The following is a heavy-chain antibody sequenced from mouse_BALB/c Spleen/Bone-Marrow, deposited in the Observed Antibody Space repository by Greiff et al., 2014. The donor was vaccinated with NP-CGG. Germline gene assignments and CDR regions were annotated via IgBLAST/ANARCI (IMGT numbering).Heavy chain of an antibody. CDR3: ASYHRYSFDY. CDR2: IDPANGNT. Sequence: EVQLVESGAELVKPGASVKLSCTGSGFNIKDTYMHWVKQGPEQGLEWIGRIDPANGNTKYDPKFQGKATITADTSSNTAYLQLSRLTSEDTAVYYCASYHRYSFDYWGQGTTLTVSS. V-gene: IGHV14-3*02. D-gene: IGHD2-14*01. J-gene: IGHJ2*01. CDR1: GFNIKDTY.